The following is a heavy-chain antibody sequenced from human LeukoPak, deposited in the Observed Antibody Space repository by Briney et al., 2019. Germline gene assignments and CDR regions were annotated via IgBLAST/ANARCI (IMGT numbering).Heavy chain of an antibody. CDR2: IYYSGST. CDR3: ATLNYYDSSGYYSVSFDI. CDR1: GGSISSSSYY. D-gene: IGHD3-22*01. J-gene: IGHJ3*02. V-gene: IGHV4-39*01. Sequence: PSETLSLTCTVSGGSISSSSYYWGWIRQPPGKGLEWIGSIYYSGSTYYNPSLKSRVTISVDTSKNQFSLKLSSVTAADTAVYYCATLNYYDSSGYYSVSFDIWGQGTMVTASS.